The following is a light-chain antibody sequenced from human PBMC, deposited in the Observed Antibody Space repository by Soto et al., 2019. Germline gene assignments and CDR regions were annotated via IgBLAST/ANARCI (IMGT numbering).Light chain of an antibody. Sequence: EMVMTQSPATLSVSPGERATLSCRASQSVSRNLAWYQQKPGQTPRLLIYGASTRVTGIPARFSGSGSGTEFNLTIRSLQSEDFAVYYCHQYNKSPPTFGRGNKVEIK. CDR3: HQYNKSPPT. V-gene: IGKV3-15*01. CDR1: QSVSRN. CDR2: GAS. J-gene: IGKJ1*01.